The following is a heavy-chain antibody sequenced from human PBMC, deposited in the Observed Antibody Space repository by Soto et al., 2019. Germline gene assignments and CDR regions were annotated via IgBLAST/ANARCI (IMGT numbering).Heavy chain of an antibody. CDR3: ERDTGGWYTLDY. CDR1: GGTFSSYT. D-gene: IGHD6-19*01. V-gene: IGHV1-69*04. Sequence: ASVKVSCKASGGTFSSYTISWVRQAPGQGLEWMGRIIPILGIANYAQKFQGRVTMTADKSTRTAYMELSSLRSEDTAVDYCERDTGGWYTLDYWGQGTLVTVSS. CDR2: IIPILGIA. J-gene: IGHJ4*02.